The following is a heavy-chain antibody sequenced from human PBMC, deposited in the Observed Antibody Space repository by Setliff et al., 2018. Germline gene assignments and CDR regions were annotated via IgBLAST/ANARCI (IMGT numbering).Heavy chain of an antibody. CDR2: IRSKTYGGTT. Sequence: HPGGSLRLSCKASGFSFGDDVMSWVRQVPGKGLEWVGLIRSKTYGGTTEYAASVRGRFTFSRDDSKSIAYLQMNSLKTEDTAMYYCTRWKHLWSDWFFDLWGRGTLVTVSS. V-gene: IGHV3-49*04. J-gene: IGHJ2*01. CDR3: TRWKHLWSDWFFDL. D-gene: IGHD5-18*01. CDR1: GFSFGDDV.